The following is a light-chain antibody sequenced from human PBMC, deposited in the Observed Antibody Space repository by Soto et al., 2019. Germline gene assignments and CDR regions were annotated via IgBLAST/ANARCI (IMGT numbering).Light chain of an antibody. CDR1: SSNIGAGYD. Sequence: QPVLTQPPAVSGAPGQRVTISCAGSSSNIGAGYDVHWYQQLPGTAPKLLIYTNYNRPSGVPDRFSGSKPGTSASLAITGLQAEDEADYYCQSYDSSLSGVVFGGGTKLTVL. CDR2: TNY. V-gene: IGLV1-40*01. J-gene: IGLJ2*01. CDR3: QSYDSSLSGVV.